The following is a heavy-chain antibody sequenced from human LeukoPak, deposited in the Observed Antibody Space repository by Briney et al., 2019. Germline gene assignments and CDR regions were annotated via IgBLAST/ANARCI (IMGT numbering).Heavy chain of an antibody. CDR2: LYSGGRT. CDR1: GLTFYTND. Sequence: PGGSLRLSCAASGLTFYTNDMSWVRQAPGKRLEWVSILYSGGRTYYGDSVKGRSTISRDNSRNTLYLQMNSLRAEDTAMYYCTKSGPPDPYWGQGTMVTVSS. D-gene: IGHD1-14*01. J-gene: IGHJ3*01. V-gene: IGHV3-53*01. CDR3: TKSGPPDPY.